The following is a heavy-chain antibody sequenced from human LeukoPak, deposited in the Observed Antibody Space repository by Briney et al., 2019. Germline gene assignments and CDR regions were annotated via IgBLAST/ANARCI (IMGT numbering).Heavy chain of an antibody. D-gene: IGHD3-10*01. V-gene: IGHV3-43*01. CDR1: GFTFDDYS. Sequence: GGSLRLSCAASGFTFDDYSMHWVRQVPGKGLEWVSLISWDGGSTYYADSVKGRFTISRDNSKNSLYLHMNSLRSEDTALYYCAKGGEYYGSGSYYPFDHWGQGTLVTVSS. CDR3: AKGGEYYGSGSYYPFDH. CDR2: ISWDGGST. J-gene: IGHJ4*02.